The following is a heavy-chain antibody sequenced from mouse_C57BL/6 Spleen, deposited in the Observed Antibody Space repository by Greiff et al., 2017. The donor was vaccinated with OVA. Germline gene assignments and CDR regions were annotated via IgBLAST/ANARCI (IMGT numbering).Heavy chain of an antibody. CDR1: GFTFSSYA. V-gene: IGHV5-4*01. CDR2: ISDGGSYT. J-gene: IGHJ2*01. CDR3: ARDGGQLRLEYFDY. Sequence: EVMLMESGGGLVKPGGSLKLSCAASGFTFSSYAMSWVRQTPEKRLEWVATISDGGSYTYYPDNVKGRFTISRDNAKNNLYLQMSHLKSEDTAMYYCARDGGQLRLEYFDYWGQGTTLTVSS. D-gene: IGHD3-2*02.